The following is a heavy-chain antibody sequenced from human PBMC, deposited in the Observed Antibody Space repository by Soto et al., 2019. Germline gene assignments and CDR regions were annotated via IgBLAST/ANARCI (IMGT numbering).Heavy chain of an antibody. Sequence: GESLKISCKGSGYSFTSYWIGWVRQMPGKDLKWMGIIYPGDSDTRYSPSFQGQVTISADKSISTAYLQWSSLKASDTAMYYCARRDSSGYYYTGGYFQHWGQGTLVTVSS. V-gene: IGHV5-51*01. CDR3: ARRDSSGYYYTGGYFQH. CDR1: GYSFTSYW. D-gene: IGHD3-22*01. CDR2: IYPGDSDT. J-gene: IGHJ1*01.